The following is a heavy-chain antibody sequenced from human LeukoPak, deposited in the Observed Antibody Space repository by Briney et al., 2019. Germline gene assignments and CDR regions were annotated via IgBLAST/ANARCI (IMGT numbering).Heavy chain of an antibody. Sequence: GESPKISCKGSGYSFTSYWIGWVRQMPGKGLEWMGIIYPGDSDTRYSPSFQGQVTISADKSISTAYLQWSSLKASDTAMYYCARLWAYYYDSSGYPDKYYFDYWGQGTLVTVSS. CDR2: IYPGDSDT. J-gene: IGHJ4*02. CDR1: GYSFTSYW. V-gene: IGHV5-51*01. CDR3: ARLWAYYYDSSGYPDKYYFDY. D-gene: IGHD3-22*01.